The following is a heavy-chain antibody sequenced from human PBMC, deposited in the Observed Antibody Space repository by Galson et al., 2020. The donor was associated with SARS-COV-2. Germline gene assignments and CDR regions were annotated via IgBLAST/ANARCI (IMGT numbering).Heavy chain of an antibody. CDR1: GFTFSNAW. V-gene: IGHV3-15*01. J-gene: IGHJ3*02. CDR3: TTVSTLGYCSSTSCYGGAFDI. CDR2: IKSKTEGGTT. Sequence: GESLNISCAASGFTFSNAWMSWVRQAPGKGLEWVGRIKSKTEGGTTDYAAPVKGRFTISRDDSKNTLYLQMNSLKTEDTAVYYCTTVSTLGYCSSTSCYGGAFDIWGQGTMVTVSS. D-gene: IGHD2-2*01.